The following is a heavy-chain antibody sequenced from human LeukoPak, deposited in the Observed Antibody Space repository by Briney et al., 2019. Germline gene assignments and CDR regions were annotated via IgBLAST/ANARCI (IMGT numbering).Heavy chain of an antibody. D-gene: IGHD3-22*01. Sequence: ASVKVSCKASGYIFTSYYMHWVRQAPGQGLEWMGVINPSGGSTSYAQKFQGRVTMTRDMSTSTVYMELSSLRSEDTAMYYCARDPLYYYDSSNKKGHGAFDIWGQGTMVTVSS. J-gene: IGHJ3*02. CDR2: INPSGGST. CDR1: GYIFTSYY. V-gene: IGHV1-46*01. CDR3: ARDPLYYYDSSNKKGHGAFDI.